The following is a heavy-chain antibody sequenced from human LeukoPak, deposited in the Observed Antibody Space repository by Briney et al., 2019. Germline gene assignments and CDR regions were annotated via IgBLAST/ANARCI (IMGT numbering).Heavy chain of an antibody. Sequence: ASVKVSCKASGYTFTSYDINWVRQATGQGLEWMGWMNPNSGNTGYAQKFQGRVTMTRNTSISTAYMELSSLRSEDMAVYYCARGGHCSGGSCYSGWYYYYGMDVWGQGTTVTVSS. J-gene: IGHJ6*02. CDR3: ARGGHCSGGSCYSGWYYYYGMDV. CDR1: GYTFTSYD. D-gene: IGHD2-15*01. CDR2: MNPNSGNT. V-gene: IGHV1-8*01.